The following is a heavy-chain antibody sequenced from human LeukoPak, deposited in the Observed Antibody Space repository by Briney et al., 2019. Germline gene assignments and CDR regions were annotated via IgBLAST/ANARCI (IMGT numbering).Heavy chain of an antibody. D-gene: IGHD6-19*01. V-gene: IGHV3-7*01. CDR2: IKRDGSEK. CDR1: GFTFSTSW. J-gene: IGHJ4*02. Sequence: GGSLRLSCAASGFTFSTSWMSWVRQAPGRGLEWVANIKRDGSEKYYVDSVKGRFTISRDNSKNSLYLQMDSLRAEDTAVYYCARISTSVAGADYWGQGTLVTVSS. CDR3: ARISTSVAGADY.